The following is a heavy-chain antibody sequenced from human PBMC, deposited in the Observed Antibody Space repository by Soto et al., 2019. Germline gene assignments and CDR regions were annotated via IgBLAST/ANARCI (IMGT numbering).Heavy chain of an antibody. CDR1: GGSISSSSYY. Sequence: SETLSLTCTVSGGSISSSSYYWGWIRQPPGKGLEWIGSIYYSGSTYYNPSLKGRVTISVDTSKNQFSLKLSSVTAADTAVYYCARCPLGYCSSTSCYRAFDIWGQGTMVTVSS. D-gene: IGHD2-2*01. CDR2: IYYSGST. V-gene: IGHV4-39*01. CDR3: ARCPLGYCSSTSCYRAFDI. J-gene: IGHJ3*02.